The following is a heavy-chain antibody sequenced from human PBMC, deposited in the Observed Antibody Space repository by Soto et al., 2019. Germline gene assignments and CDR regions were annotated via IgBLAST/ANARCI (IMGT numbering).Heavy chain of an antibody. CDR2: INPKSGGT. CDR3: AREYSGSFEDLGY. D-gene: IGHD6-6*01. Sequence: QVQLVQSGAEVKKPGASVKVSCKASGYSFTAYHIHWVRQAPGQGLEWMGWINPKSGGTNYAQKFQEWVTMTRDTSITTAYMALSRLRSDDTAVYYCAREYSGSFEDLGYWGQGTLVAVSS. V-gene: IGHV1-2*04. CDR1: GYSFTAYH. J-gene: IGHJ4*02.